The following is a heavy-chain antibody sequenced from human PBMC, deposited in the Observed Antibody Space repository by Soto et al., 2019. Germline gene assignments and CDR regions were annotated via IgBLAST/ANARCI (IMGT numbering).Heavy chain of an antibody. CDR3: AKNPGYYYDSTGYHFDY. CDR1: GFTFTDYG. D-gene: IGHD3-22*01. V-gene: IGHV3-30*18. J-gene: IGHJ4*02. CDR2: ISYDGGNK. Sequence: GGSLRLSCAASGFTFTDYGMHWVRQAPGKGLEWVAVISYDGGNKYYADSVKGRFTISRDNSKNTLYLQMNSLRAEDTAVYYCAKNPGYYYDSTGYHFDYWGQGTLVTVSS.